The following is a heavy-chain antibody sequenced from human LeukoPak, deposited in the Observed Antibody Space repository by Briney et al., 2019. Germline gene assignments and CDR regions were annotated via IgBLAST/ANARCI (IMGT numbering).Heavy chain of an antibody. D-gene: IGHD5-24*01. J-gene: IGHJ5*02. CDR3: ARGRQMATNYNWFDP. CDR2: INHRGST. Sequence: SETLSLTCAVYGGSFSGYYWSWIRQPPGKGLEWIGGINHRGSTNYNPSLKSRVTISVDTSKNQFSLKLSSVTAADTAVYYCARGRQMATNYNWFDPWGQGTLVTVSS. V-gene: IGHV4-34*01. CDR1: GGSFSGYY.